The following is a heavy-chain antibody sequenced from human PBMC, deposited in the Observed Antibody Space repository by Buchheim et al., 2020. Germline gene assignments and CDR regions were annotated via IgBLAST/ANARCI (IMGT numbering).Heavy chain of an antibody. D-gene: IGHD5-12*01. CDR1: GFTFSNYA. CDR2: IRGDGGAT. V-gene: IGHV3-23*01. Sequence: EGQLLESGGGLMQPGGSLRLSCGASGFTFSNYAMTWVRQAPGKGLEWVSAIRGDGGATYYTDSVKGRFTISRDNSQNTLYLQMNSLRAEDTGTYYCAKSEYSDLYYSYYMDVWGKGTT. CDR3: AKSEYSDLYYSYYMDV. J-gene: IGHJ6*03.